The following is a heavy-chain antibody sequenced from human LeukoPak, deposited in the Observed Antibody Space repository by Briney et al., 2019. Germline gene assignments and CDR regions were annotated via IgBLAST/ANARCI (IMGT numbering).Heavy chain of an antibody. CDR3: ARQYCSSTRCYIGPPFEGGMDV. Sequence: GASLQISCKASGYSFTSPWIAWVRQMPGKGLEWMGIIYPGDFDTRYSPSFQGQVTISADKSINTAYLQWSSLKASDTAMYYCARQYCSSTRCYIGPPFEGGMDVWGQGTTVTVSS. V-gene: IGHV5-51*01. J-gene: IGHJ6*02. CDR1: GYSFTSPW. D-gene: IGHD2-2*02. CDR2: IYPGDFDT.